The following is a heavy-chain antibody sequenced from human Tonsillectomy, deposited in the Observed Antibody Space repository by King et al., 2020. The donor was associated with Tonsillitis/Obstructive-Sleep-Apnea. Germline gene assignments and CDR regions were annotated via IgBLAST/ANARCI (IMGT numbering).Heavy chain of an antibody. V-gene: IGHV3-15*01. Sequence: VQLVESGGGLVKPGGSLRLSCAASGFTFTNAWLSWIRQAPGKGLEWVGRIRSKSDGGTADHAAPVKGRFTISRDDSKNTLYLQLNSLQTEDTAVYYCTTGSITVETGAEDHWGQGTLVIVSS. CDR3: TTGSITVETGAEDH. D-gene: IGHD4-23*01. J-gene: IGHJ4*02. CDR1: GFTFTNAW. CDR2: IRSKSDGGTA.